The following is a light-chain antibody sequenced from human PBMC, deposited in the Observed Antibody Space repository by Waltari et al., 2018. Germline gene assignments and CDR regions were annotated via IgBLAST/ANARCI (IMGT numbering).Light chain of an antibody. CDR2: EDN. Sequence: SYELTQPPSVSVSPGQTARIACAGDALPRKYVYWYQQKPGQAPKLVIYEDNKRPSGTSVRCSASSSGTLATLSIAGAQIEDEADYYCYSTHSTGNLWVFGGGTKVNVL. CDR1: ALPRKY. V-gene: IGLV3-10*01. CDR3: YSTHSTGNLWV. J-gene: IGLJ3*02.